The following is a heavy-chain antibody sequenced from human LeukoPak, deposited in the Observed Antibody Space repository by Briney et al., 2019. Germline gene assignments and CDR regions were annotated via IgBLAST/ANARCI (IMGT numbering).Heavy chain of an antibody. CDR1: GYTFTGYY. CDR3: ASLGRYYGSGSYYNPCLFD. Sequence: ASVKVSCKASGYTFTGYYMHWVRQAPGQGPEWVGWINPNSGGTNYAQKFQGRVTMTRDTSISTAYMELSRLRSDDTAVYYCASLGRYYGSGSYYNPCLFDWGQGTLVTVSS. J-gene: IGHJ4*02. V-gene: IGHV1-2*02. CDR2: INPNSGGT. D-gene: IGHD3-10*01.